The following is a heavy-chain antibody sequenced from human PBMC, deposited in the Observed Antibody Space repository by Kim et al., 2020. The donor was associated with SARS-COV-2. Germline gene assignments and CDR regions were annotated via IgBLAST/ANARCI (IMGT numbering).Heavy chain of an antibody. Sequence: GGSLRLSCAASGFTFSSYAMHWARQAPGKGLEWVAVISYDGSNKNYADSVKGRFTISRDNSKNTHYLQMHSLRAEVTAVYYCARMFYDSSGHRGLFDCWGQGARVTVS. CDR3: ARMFYDSSGHRGLFDC. V-gene: IGHV3-30*04. D-gene: IGHD3-22*01. J-gene: IGHJ4*02. CDR2: ISYDGSNK. CDR1: GFTFSSYA.